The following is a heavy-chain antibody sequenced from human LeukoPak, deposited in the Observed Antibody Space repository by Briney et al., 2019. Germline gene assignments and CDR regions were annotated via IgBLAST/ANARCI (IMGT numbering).Heavy chain of an antibody. V-gene: IGHV1-2*02. J-gene: IGHJ4*02. D-gene: IGHD3-3*01. CDR3: ARQYYDFWSGYYFDY. CDR1: GYTFTGYY. CDR2: INPNHGDT. Sequence: ASVKVSCKASGYTFTGYYMHWVRQAPGQGLEWMGWINPNHGDTNYAQKFQDRVSMTRDTSISTAYMHLSRLRSADTAVYYCARQYYDFWSGYYFDYWGQGTLVTVSS.